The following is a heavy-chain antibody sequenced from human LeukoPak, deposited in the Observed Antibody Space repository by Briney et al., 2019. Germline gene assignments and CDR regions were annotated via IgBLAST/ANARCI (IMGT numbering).Heavy chain of an antibody. CDR1: GFTFSSYS. J-gene: IGHJ5*02. Sequence: GGSLRLSCAASGFTFSSYSMNWVRQAPGKGLEWVSYISGSSATIYYVDSVKGRFTISRDNAKNSLYLQMNSLRAEDTAVYYCAREPAAAGKNWFDPWGQGTLVTVSS. V-gene: IGHV3-48*04. CDR2: ISGSSATI. CDR3: AREPAAAGKNWFDP. D-gene: IGHD6-25*01.